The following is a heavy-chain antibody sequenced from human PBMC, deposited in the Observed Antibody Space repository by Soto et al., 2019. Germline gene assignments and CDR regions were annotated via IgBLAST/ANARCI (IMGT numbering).Heavy chain of an antibody. D-gene: IGHD2-15*01. J-gene: IGHJ5*02. Sequence: EVQLVESGGGLVQPGGSLRLSCAASGFTFSSYSMNRVRQAPGKGLEWVSYISSSSSTIYYADSVKGRFTISRDNAKNSLYLQMNSLRAEDTAVYYCARGVSAVGVVVVAATPNWFDPWGQGTLVTVSS. CDR1: GFTFSSYS. CDR3: ARGVSAVGVVVVAATPNWFDP. V-gene: IGHV3-48*01. CDR2: ISSSSSTI.